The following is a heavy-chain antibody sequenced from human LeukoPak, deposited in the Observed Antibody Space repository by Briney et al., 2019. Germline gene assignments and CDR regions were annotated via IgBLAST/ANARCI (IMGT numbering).Heavy chain of an antibody. CDR2: IIPIFGIA. CDR3: ARVYGGNSEDY. J-gene: IGHJ4*02. Sequence: SVKVSCKASGGTFSSYAISCVRQAPGQGLEWMGRIIPIFGIANYAQKFQGRVTITADKSTSTAYMELSSLRSEDTAVYYCARVYGGNSEDYWGQGTLVTVSS. V-gene: IGHV1-69*04. D-gene: IGHD4-23*01. CDR1: GGTFSSYA.